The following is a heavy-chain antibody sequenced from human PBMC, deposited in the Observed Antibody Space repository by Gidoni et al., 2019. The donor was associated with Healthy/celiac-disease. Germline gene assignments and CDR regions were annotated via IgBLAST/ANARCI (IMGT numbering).Heavy chain of an antibody. CDR2: IDYSGST. Sequence: QVQLQESGPGLVKPSQTLSLTCTVSGGPISRGGYYWSWIRQHPGKGLEWIGYIDYSGSTYYNPSLKSRVTISVDTSKNQFSLKLSSVTAADTAVYYCARVYYDILTGLPDAFDIWGQGTMVTVSS. CDR3: ARVYYDILTGLPDAFDI. J-gene: IGHJ3*02. V-gene: IGHV4-31*03. D-gene: IGHD3-9*01. CDR1: GGPISRGGYY.